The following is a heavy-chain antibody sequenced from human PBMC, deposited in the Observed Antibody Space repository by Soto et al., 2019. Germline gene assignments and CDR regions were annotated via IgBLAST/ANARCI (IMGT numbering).Heavy chain of an antibody. CDR1: GFTVSSNY. J-gene: IGHJ6*02. V-gene: IGHV3-53*01. CDR3: ARALSDYGDLYYYYGMDV. D-gene: IGHD4-17*01. CDR2: IHSGGST. Sequence: PGGSLRLSCAASGFTVSSNYMSWVRQAPGKGLEWVSVIHSGGSTYYADSVKGRFTISRDNSKNTLYLQMNSLRAEDTAVYYCARALSDYGDLYYYYGMDVWGQGTTVTAP.